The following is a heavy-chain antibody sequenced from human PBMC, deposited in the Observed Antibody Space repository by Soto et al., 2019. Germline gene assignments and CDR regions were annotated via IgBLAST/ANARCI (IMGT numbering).Heavy chain of an antibody. V-gene: IGHV1-3*05. J-gene: IGHJ4*02. CDR2: INAGNGNT. Sequence: QVQLVQSGAEEKKPGASVKVSCKASGYTFTSYAMHWVRQAPGQRLEWMGWINAGNGNTTYSQKFQGRVTITRDTSASTAYRELSSLRSEDTAVYYCARSIVVVTALDYWGQGTLVTVSS. CDR3: ARSIVVVTALDY. D-gene: IGHD2-21*02. CDR1: GYTFTSYA.